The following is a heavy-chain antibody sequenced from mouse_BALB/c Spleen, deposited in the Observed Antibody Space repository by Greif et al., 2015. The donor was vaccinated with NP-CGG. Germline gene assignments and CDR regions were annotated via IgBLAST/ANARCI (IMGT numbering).Heavy chain of an antibody. J-gene: IGHJ2*01. V-gene: IGHV1-63*02. Sequence: VHLVESGAELVRPGTSVKISCKASGYTFTNYWLGWVKQRPGHGLEWIGDIYPGGGYTNYNEKFKGKATLTADTSSSTAYMQLSSLTSEDSAVYFCARRYDNYFDYWGQGTTLTVSS. CDR2: IYPGGGYT. CDR1: GYTFTNYW. D-gene: IGHD2-14*01. CDR3: ARRYDNYFDY.